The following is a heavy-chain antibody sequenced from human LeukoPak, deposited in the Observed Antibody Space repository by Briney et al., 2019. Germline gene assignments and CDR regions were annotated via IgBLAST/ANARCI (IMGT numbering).Heavy chain of an antibody. CDR2: IGPHSTFT. CDR3: VREGEGPLSKDFDY. J-gene: IGHJ4*02. V-gene: IGHV1-2*02. Sequence: ASVKVSCKSSGFTFTDHYIHWVRQGPGQGREWMGYIGPHSTFTSSPQEFQGRVTMTRDASMSTAYMELTRLTSDDTAVYYCVREGEGPLSKDFDYWGQGTLVTVSS. CDR1: GFTFTDHY. D-gene: IGHD2/OR15-2a*01.